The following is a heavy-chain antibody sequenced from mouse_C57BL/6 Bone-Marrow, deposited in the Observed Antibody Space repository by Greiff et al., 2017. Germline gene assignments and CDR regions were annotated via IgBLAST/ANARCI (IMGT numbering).Heavy chain of an antibody. J-gene: IGHJ4*01. D-gene: IGHD2-3*01. V-gene: IGHV1-50*01. CDR3: ATEADAYYNGYTMDY. CDR1: GYTFTSYW. CDR2: IDPADGYT. Sequence: QVQLQQPGAELVRPGASVKLSCTASGYTFTSYWMQWVKQRPGQGLEWIGEIDPADGYTNYNQKFKGKATLTVDTSSNTAYMQLSSLTSEDSAVYYWATEADAYYNGYTMDYWGQGTAVTVSS.